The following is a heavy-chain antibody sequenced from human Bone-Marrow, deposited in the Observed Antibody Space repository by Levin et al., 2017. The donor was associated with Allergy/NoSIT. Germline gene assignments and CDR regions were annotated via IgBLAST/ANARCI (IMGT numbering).Heavy chain of an antibody. CDR2: ISHDVNKY. Sequence: GESLKISCAASGFTFSTYSLHWVRQVPGKGLEWVALISHDVNKYYYSDSVEGRFTISRDNSKNTLYLQMSSLRPDDAAVYYCARGGEWELPFDSWGQGTLVTVSS. J-gene: IGHJ4*02. CDR1: GFTFSTYS. CDR3: ARGGEWELPFDS. V-gene: IGHV3-30*03. D-gene: IGHD1-26*01.